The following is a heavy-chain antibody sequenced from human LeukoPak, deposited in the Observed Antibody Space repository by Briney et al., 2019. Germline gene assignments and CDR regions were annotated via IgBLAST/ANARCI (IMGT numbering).Heavy chain of an antibody. D-gene: IGHD6-19*01. J-gene: IGHJ1*01. CDR1: GFTFDDYA. CDR3: AKDLELGSGIAVAGSCFQH. V-gene: IGHV3-9*01. CDR2: ISWNSGSI. Sequence: GGSLRLSCAASGFTFDDYAMHWVRQAPGKGLEWVSGISWNSGSIGYADSVKGRFTISRDNAKNSLYLQMNSLRAEDTALYYCAKDLELGSGIAVAGSCFQHWGQGTLVTVSS.